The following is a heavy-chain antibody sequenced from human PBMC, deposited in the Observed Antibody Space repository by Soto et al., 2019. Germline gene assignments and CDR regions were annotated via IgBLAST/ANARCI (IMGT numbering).Heavy chain of an antibody. Sequence: SSVEVSWKVSGYSCLSSAMHWVRQAPGQRRGWMVWITGGNGNTKYSQKFQGRVTITRDTSAGTAYMEMSSLRSEATDVYYCARGYCINGVCAVSMYPDSWGQGTLVTVSS. CDR1: GYSCLSSA. CDR3: ARGYCINGVCAVSMYPDS. D-gene: IGHD2-8*01. J-gene: IGHJ4*02. V-gene: IGHV1-3*01. CDR2: ITGGNGNT.